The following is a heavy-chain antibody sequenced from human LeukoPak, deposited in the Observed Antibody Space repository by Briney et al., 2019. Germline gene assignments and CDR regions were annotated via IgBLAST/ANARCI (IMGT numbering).Heavy chain of an antibody. CDR1: GGTFSSYA. J-gene: IGHJ4*02. CDR2: IIPIFGTA. CDR3: AIERYYYGSGSYYPLSFDY. Sequence: GASVKVSCKASGGTFSSYAISWVRQAPGQGLEWMGGIIPIFGTANYAQKFQGRVTITADKSTSTAYMELSSLRSEDTAVYYCAIERYYYGSGSYYPLSFDYWGQGTLVTVSS. V-gene: IGHV1-69*06. D-gene: IGHD3-10*01.